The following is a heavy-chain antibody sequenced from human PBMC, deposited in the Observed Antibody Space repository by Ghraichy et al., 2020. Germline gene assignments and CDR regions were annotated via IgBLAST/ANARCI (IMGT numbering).Heavy chain of an antibody. CDR3: ARAYDTSGFYHPFGY. Sequence: SETLSLTCTVSGDSISGHYWNWLRQPPGKGLEWIGYIYYSGNINYNPSLKSRVSISVDTSKNHFSLKLSSLTAADTAVYFCARAYDTSGFYHPFGYWGQGTLVTVSS. CDR2: IYYSGNI. J-gene: IGHJ4*02. V-gene: IGHV4-59*11. D-gene: IGHD3-22*01. CDR1: GDSISGHY.